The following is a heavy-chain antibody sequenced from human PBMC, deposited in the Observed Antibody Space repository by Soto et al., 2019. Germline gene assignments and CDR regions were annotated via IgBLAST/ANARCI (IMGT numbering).Heavy chain of an antibody. J-gene: IGHJ4*02. CDR1: GGSIISSNW. Sequence: SETLSLTCAVSGGSIISSNWWNWVRQPPGKGLEWIGEIEHNGNNNINPSLKSRVTLSVDTSKNQISLTLTSVTAADTAVYYCARDFRYFPYWGQGTLVTVSS. CDR2: IEHNGNN. V-gene: IGHV4-4*02. CDR3: ARDFRYFPY. D-gene: IGHD3-10*01.